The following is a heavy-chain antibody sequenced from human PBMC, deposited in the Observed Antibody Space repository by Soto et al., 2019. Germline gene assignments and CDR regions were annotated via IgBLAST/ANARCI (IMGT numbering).Heavy chain of an antibody. Sequence: QVQLVQSGAEVKKPGSSVKVSCKASGGTFSSYTISWVRQAPGQGLEWMGRIIPILGIANYAQKFQGRVTITADKSTSTAYMELSSLRSEDTAVYYCARALCSSTSCYADFDYWGQGTLVTVSS. V-gene: IGHV1-69*02. CDR1: GGTFSSYT. CDR2: IIPILGIA. D-gene: IGHD2-2*01. J-gene: IGHJ4*02. CDR3: ARALCSSTSCYADFDY.